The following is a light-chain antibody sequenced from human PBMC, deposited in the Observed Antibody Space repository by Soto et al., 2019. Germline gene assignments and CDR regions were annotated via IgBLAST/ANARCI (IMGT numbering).Light chain of an antibody. J-gene: IGKJ4*01. Sequence: EIVLTQSPGTLSLSPGEGAALSCKASQSVSDSNLAWYQQRPGQAPRLLIYGASSRATGIPDRFSGSGSGTDFTLTISRLEPEDFAVYYCQQYGSTPLTFGGGTKVEIK. CDR1: QSVSDSN. CDR3: QQYGSTPLT. CDR2: GAS. V-gene: IGKV3-20*01.